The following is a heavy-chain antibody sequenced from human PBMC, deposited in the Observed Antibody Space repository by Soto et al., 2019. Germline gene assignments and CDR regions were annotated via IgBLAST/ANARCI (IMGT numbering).Heavy chain of an antibody. Sequence: EVQLLESGGGLVQPGGSLRLSCAASGFIFRNYAMSWVRQAPGKGLEWVSAISGSAGSRYYADSVKGRFTISRDNSRSALYLQMNGLRAEDAAVYYCAKAGYTHGQPDHWRQGTLVTVPS. CDR2: ISGSAGSR. CDR1: GFIFRNYA. CDR3: AKAGYTHGQPDH. V-gene: IGHV3-23*01. J-gene: IGHJ4*02. D-gene: IGHD5-18*01.